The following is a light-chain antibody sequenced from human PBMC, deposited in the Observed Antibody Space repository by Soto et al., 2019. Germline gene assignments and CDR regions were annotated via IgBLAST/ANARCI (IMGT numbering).Light chain of an antibody. Sequence: EIVLTQSPGTLSLSPGERATLSCRASQSVSSSYLAWYQQKPGQAPRLLIYGASSRATGIPDRFSGSGSGTDFTLTISRLEPEDFAVYYCQQYGSSPGDPFTFGPGTKVDIK. J-gene: IGKJ3*01. CDR2: GAS. V-gene: IGKV3-20*01. CDR1: QSVSSSY. CDR3: QQYGSSPGDPFT.